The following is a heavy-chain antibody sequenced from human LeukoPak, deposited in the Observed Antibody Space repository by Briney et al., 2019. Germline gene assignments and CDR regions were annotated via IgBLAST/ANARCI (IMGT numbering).Heavy chain of an antibody. CDR3: ARLDGSGIWWD. CDR2: IIPIFGTV. D-gene: IGHD3-10*01. V-gene: IGHV1-69*13. Sequence: ASVKVSCKASGGTFSSYAISWVRQAPGQGLEWMGGIIPIFGTVNYAQKFQGRVTITADESTSTAYMELSSLRSEDTAVYYCARLDGSGIWWDWGQGTMVTVSS. CDR1: GGTFSSYA. J-gene: IGHJ3*01.